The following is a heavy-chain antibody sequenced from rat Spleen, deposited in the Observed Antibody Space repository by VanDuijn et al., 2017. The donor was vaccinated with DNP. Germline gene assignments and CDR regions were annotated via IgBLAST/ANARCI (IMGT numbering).Heavy chain of an antibody. CDR1: GFTFRDYY. V-gene: IGHV5-7*01. Sequence: EVQLVESGGDLVQPGRSLKLFCAASGFTFRDYYMAWIRQAPTKGLEWVAYIRYDGSSSSYRDSVKGRFTVSRDNAKSTLYLQMDSLRSEDTATYFCAKPDYWGQGVMVTVSS. CDR2: IRYDGSSS. CDR3: AKPDY. J-gene: IGHJ2*01.